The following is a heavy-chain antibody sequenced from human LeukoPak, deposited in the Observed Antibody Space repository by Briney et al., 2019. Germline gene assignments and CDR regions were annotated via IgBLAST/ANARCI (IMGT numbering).Heavy chain of an antibody. CDR3: ARRGSSGSCYNNWFDP. CDR2: IIPIFGTA. V-gene: IGHV1-69*06. CDR1: GGTFSSYA. J-gene: IGHJ5*02. D-gene: IGHD3-10*01. Sequence: SVKVSCKASGGTFSSYAISWVRQAPGQGLEWMGGIIPIFGTANYAQKFQGRVTITADKSTSTAYMELSSLRSEDTAVYYCARRGSSGSCYNNWFDPWGQGTLVTVSS.